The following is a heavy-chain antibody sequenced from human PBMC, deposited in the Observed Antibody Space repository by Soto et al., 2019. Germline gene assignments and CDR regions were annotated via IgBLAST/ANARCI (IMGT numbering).Heavy chain of an antibody. CDR2: ISAYDGKT. D-gene: IGHD3-22*01. CDR1: GYNFNIYG. Sequence: GASVKVSCKASGYNFNIYGINWVRQAPGQGLELMGWISAYDGKTTYAEKFQGRVTMTTDASTSTAYMELRSLRSDDTAVYYCARFWLTMIVVPFGVRWGQETQVTVSS. J-gene: IGHJ4*02. V-gene: IGHV1-18*01. CDR3: ARFWLTMIVVPFGVR.